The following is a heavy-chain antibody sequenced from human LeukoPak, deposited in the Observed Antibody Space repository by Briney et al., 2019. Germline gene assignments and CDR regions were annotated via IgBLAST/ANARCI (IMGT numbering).Heavy chain of an antibody. CDR2: ISYDGSNK. Sequence: GGSLRLSCAASGFTFSSYAMRWVRQAPGKGLEWVAVISYDGSNKYYADSVKGRFTISRDNSKNTLYLQMNSLRAEDTAVYYCATGGYYDSSGSPYYFDYWGQGTLVTVSS. V-gene: IGHV3-30-3*01. D-gene: IGHD3-22*01. J-gene: IGHJ4*02. CDR3: ATGGYYDSSGSPYYFDY. CDR1: GFTFSSYA.